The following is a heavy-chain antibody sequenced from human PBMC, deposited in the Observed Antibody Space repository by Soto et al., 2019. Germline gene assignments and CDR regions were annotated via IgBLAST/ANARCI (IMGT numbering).Heavy chain of an antibody. Sequence: QVRLQESGPGLVNPSETLSLTCNVSGGSISYYYWNWIRQPPGKGLEWMGYVFYNGITKYNPSLKSRVSISGDTYKNQFSLKLISVTAADTAVYYCARWGAAPGANWSQGTLVTVSS. CDR1: GGSISYYY. V-gene: IGHV4-59*01. J-gene: IGHJ4*02. D-gene: IGHD6-25*01. CDR3: ARWGAAPGAN. CDR2: VFYNGIT.